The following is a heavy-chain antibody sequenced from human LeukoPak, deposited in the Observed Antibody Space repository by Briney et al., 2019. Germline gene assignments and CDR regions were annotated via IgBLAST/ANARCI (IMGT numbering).Heavy chain of an antibody. CDR1: GFTFINYW. V-gene: IGHV3-74*01. CDR2: SNNDGSTT. D-gene: IGHD2-15*01. CDR3: ARGGFCSGADCRGSFDY. Sequence: GSLRLSCAASGFTFINYWMHWVRQAPGEGLVGVSHSNNDGSTTTYADSVKGRFTISRDNAKNTLYLHVNSLRAEDTAVYYCARGGFCSGADCRGSFDYWGQGSLVTVSS. J-gene: IGHJ4*02.